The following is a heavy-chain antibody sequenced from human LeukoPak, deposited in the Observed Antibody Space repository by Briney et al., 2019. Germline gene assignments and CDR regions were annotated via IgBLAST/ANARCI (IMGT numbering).Heavy chain of an antibody. CDR3: ARERGAARPFSSYYYYYMDV. J-gene: IGHJ6*03. D-gene: IGHD6-6*01. CDR2: ISAYNGNT. V-gene: IGHV1-18*01. CDR1: GYTFTSYS. Sequence: ASVKVSCKASGYTFTSYSISWVRQAPGQGLEWMGWISAYNGNTNYAQKLQGRVTMTTDTSTSTAYMELRSLRSDDTAVYYCARERGAARPFSSYYYYYMDVWGKGTTVTVSS.